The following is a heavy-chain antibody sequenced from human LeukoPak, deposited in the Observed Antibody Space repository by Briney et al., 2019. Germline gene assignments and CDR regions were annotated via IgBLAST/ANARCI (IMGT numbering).Heavy chain of an antibody. D-gene: IGHD2-2*01. V-gene: IGHV4-30-4*01. CDR2: IYYSGST. J-gene: IGHJ6*02. CDR1: GGSISSGDYY. Sequence: SETLSLTCTVSGGSISSGDYYWSWIRQPPGKGLEWVGYIYYSGSTYYNPSLKSRVTISVDTSKNQFSLKLSSVTAADTAVYYCARDIVVVPAAESSYYYYGMDVWGQGTTVTVSS. CDR3: ARDIVVVPAAESSYYYYGMDV.